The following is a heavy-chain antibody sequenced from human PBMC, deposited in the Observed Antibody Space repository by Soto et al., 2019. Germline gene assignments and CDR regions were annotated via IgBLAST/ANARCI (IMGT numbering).Heavy chain of an antibody. D-gene: IGHD3-22*01. CDR2: INSDGSST. CDR3: AIRASYYDSSGYFDY. CDR1: GFSVSVDS. J-gene: IGHJ4*02. V-gene: IGHV3-74*01. Sequence: GGSLRLSCAAAGFSVSVDSMIWVRQATGKGLEWVSRINSDGSSTSYADSVKGRFTISRDNAKNTLYLQMNSLRAEDTAVYYCAIRASYYDSSGYFDYWGQGTLVTVSS.